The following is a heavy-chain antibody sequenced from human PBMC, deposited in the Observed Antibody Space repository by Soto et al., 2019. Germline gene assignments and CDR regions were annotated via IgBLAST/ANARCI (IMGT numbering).Heavy chain of an antibody. CDR2: INHSGST. D-gene: IGHD3-3*01. CDR3: ARGSGHYDFWSGYSPSNYYYGMDV. V-gene: IGHV4-34*01. J-gene: IGHJ6*02. CDR1: GGSCSGYY. Sequence: PSETLSLTCAVYGGSCSGYYWSWIRQPPGKGLEWIGEINHSGSTNYNPSLKSRVTISVDTSKNQFSLKLSSVTAADTAVYYCARGSGHYDFWSGYSPSNYYYGMDVWGQGTTVTVS.